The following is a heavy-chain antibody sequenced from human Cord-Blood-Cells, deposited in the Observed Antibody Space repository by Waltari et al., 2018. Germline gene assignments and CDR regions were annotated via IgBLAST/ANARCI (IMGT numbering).Heavy chain of an antibody. J-gene: IGHJ4*02. Sequence: EVQLVESGGGLVKPGGSLRLSCAAAGFTFSNAWMSGVRQAPGKGLEWVGRIKSKTDGGTTDYAAPVKGRFTISRDDSKNTLYLQMNSLKTEDTAVYYCTTDPAAAGTDYWGQGTLVTVSS. CDR1: GFTFSNAW. D-gene: IGHD6-13*01. CDR3: TTDPAAAGTDY. V-gene: IGHV3-15*01. CDR2: IKSKTDGGTT.